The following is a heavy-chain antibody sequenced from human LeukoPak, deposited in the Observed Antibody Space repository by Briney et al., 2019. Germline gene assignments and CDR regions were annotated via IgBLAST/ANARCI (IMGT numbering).Heavy chain of an antibody. CDR1: GGSITSSSYY. D-gene: IGHD6-13*01. CDR3: ARHPFHIATATPGDFDY. CDR2: TYYSGST. J-gene: IGHJ4*02. V-gene: IGHV4-39*01. Sequence: SETLSLTCTVSGGSITSSSYYWGWIRQPPGKGLEWIGSTYYSGSTYYNPSLKSRVTISVDTSKNQFSLKLRSVTAADTAVYYCARHPFHIATATPGDFDYWGQGTLVTVSS.